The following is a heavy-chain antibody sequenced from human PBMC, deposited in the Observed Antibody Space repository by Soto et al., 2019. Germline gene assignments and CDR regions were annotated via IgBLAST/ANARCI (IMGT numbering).Heavy chain of an antibody. J-gene: IGHJ5*02. V-gene: IGHV4-34*01. CDR1: GGSFSTDY. CDR3: ARGRVVVVAAIYNWFDP. Sequence: SETLSLTCAVYGGSFSTDYWSWIRQPPGKGLEWIGEINPSGGTNYNPSLKSRVTISVATSKNQFSLKLSSVTAADTAVYYCARGRVVVVAAIYNWFDPWGQGTLVTVSS. D-gene: IGHD2-15*01. CDR2: INPSGGT.